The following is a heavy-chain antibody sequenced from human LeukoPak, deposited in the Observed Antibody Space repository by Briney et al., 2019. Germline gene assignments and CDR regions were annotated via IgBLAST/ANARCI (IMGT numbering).Heavy chain of an antibody. J-gene: IGHJ4*02. V-gene: IGHV1-8*01. CDR2: MNPNRGDT. CDR1: GYTFTSYD. CDR3: ATDGSGDYLNH. Sequence: ASVKVFCKASGYTFTSYDIHWVRQATGQGLEWMGRMNPNRGDTDYAQKFQGRVTMTEDTSADTAYMELSSLTFEDTAVYYCATDGSGDYLNHWGQGTLVTVSS. D-gene: IGHD4-17*01.